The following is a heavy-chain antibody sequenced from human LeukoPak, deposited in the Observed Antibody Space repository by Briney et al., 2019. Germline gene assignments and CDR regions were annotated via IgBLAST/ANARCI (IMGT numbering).Heavy chain of an antibody. CDR1: GYSFTSYW. D-gene: IGHD1-20*01. V-gene: IGHV5-51*01. Sequence: GESLKISCKGSGYSFTSYWIGWVRQMPGKGLEWMGIIYPGDSDTRYSPSFQGQVTISADKSISTAYLQWSSLKASDTAMYYCARGVEYNWGGRYYFDYWGQGTLVTVSS. CDR3: ARGVEYNWGGRYYFDY. CDR2: IYPGDSDT. J-gene: IGHJ4*02.